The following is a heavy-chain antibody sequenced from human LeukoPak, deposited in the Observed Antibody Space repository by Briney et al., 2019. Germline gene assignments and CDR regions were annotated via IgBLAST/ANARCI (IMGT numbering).Heavy chain of an antibody. CDR3: ARVSVAVPAAIDWFDP. J-gene: IGHJ5*02. Sequence: PSETLSLTCAVYGGSFSGYYWSWIRQPPGKGLEWIGEINHSGSTNYNPSLKSRVTISVDTSKNQFSLKLSSVTAADTAVYYCARVSVAVPAAIDWFDPWGQGTLVTVSS. CDR2: INHSGST. CDR1: GGSFSGYY. V-gene: IGHV4-34*01. D-gene: IGHD2-2*01.